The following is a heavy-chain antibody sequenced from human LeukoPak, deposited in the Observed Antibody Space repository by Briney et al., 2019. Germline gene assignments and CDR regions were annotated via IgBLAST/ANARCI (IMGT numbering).Heavy chain of an antibody. CDR1: GFTFDDHG. J-gene: IGHJ4*02. CDR2: INWNGGST. D-gene: IGHD6-19*01. Sequence: GSLRLSCAASGFTFDDHGMRWVRQVPGKGLELVSGINWNGGSTGYADSVKGRFTISRDNAKNSLYLQMNSLRAEDTALYYCAAGDRNGWYFDYWGQGTLVTVSS. CDR3: AAGDRNGWYFDY. V-gene: IGHV3-20*04.